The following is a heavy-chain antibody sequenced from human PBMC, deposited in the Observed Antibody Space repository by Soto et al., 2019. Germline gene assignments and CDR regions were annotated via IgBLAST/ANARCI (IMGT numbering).Heavy chain of an antibody. CDR3: ARGEIGNGYGMDV. D-gene: IGHD2-8*01. Sequence: PSETLSLTCTFSGGSISRYCWRWIRQPPGKGLEWIGRIYPSGSTNYSPSLKSRVTMSVDTSKNQLSLKLSSVTAADTAVYYCARGEIGNGYGMDVWGQGTTVTVSS. CDR2: IYPSGST. V-gene: IGHV4-4*07. J-gene: IGHJ6*02. CDR1: GGSISRYC.